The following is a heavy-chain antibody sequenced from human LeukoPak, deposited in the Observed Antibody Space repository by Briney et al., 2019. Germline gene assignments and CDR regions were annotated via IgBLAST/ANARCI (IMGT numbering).Heavy chain of an antibody. CDR3: AKTTTGYSSGRFPGWPVDY. V-gene: IGHV3-23*01. D-gene: IGHD6-19*01. CDR1: GFTFSSYA. Sequence: GGSLRLSCTASGFTFSSYAMMWVRQAPGKGLELVSTIRAGDHSTYYADSVKGRFTISRDNSKHTLFLQMNSLRAEDTAVYYCAKTTTGYSSGRFPGWPVDYWGQGTLVTVSS. CDR2: IRAGDHST. J-gene: IGHJ4*02.